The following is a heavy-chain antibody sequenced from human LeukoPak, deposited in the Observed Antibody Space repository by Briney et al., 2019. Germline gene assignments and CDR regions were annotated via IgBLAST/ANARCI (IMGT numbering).Heavy chain of an antibody. CDR3: ARQTFGVLYFDS. D-gene: IGHD3-16*01. J-gene: IGHJ4*01. Sequence: SETLSLTCTVSGGSISSGSYYWSWIRQPAGKGLEWIGRNYTSGSTNYNPSLKSRVTISVDTSKNQFSLKLSSVTAADTAVYYCARQTFGVLYFDSWGLGTLVIVSS. CDR2: NYTSGST. CDR1: GGSISSGSYY. V-gene: IGHV4-61*02.